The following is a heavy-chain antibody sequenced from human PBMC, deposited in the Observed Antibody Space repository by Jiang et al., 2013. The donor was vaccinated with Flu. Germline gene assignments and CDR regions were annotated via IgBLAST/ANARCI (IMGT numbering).Heavy chain of an antibody. V-gene: IGHV1-69*06. CDR2: IIPIFGTA. J-gene: IGHJ5*02. CDR3: ARVSHDILTGNNWFDP. CDR1: GGTFSSYA. Sequence: GAEVKKPGSSVKVSCKASGGTFSSYAISWVRQAPGQGLEWMGGIIPIFGTANYAQKFQGRVTITADKSTSTAYMELSSLRSEDTAVYYCARVSHDILTGNNWFDPWGQGTLVTVSS. D-gene: IGHD3-9*01.